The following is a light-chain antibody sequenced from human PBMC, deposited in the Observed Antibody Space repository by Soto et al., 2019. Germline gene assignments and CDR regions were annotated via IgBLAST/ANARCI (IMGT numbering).Light chain of an antibody. CDR1: QSVSTT. CDR2: GAS. Sequence: DIVMTQSPATLSVSPGDRATLSCRASQSVSTTLAWYQQKPGQAPRLLIQGASTRATGIPDRFSGSGSGTDFTLTISSLQSEDFAVYYCQQYNNWSPSTFGQGTKLEIK. CDR3: QQYNNWSPST. J-gene: IGKJ2*02. V-gene: IGKV3-15*01.